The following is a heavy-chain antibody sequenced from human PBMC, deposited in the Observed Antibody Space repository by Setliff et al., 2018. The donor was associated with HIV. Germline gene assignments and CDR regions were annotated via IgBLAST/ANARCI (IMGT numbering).Heavy chain of an antibody. V-gene: IGHV3-21*01. D-gene: IGHD6-13*01. CDR1: GFTFSSYS. CDR3: ARATAAWDDAFDI. CDR2: ISSSSSYI. J-gene: IGHJ3*02. Sequence: PGGSLRLSCAASGFTFSSYSMNWVRQAPGKGLEWVSYISSSSSYIYYADSVKGRFTISRDNAKNSLYLQMNSLRAEDTAVYYCARATAAWDDAFDIWGQGTMVTVSS.